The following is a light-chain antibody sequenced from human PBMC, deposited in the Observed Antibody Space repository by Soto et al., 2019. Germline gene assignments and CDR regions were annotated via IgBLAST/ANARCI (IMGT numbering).Light chain of an antibody. J-gene: IGLJ1*01. CDR2: EVS. Sequence: SVLTQPASVSGSPGQSITISCTGTSSDVGGYNYVSWYQQHPGKAPKLMIYEVSNRPSGVSNRFSGSKSGNTASLTISGLQAEDETDSYCSSYKSSSTRVFGTGTKVTV. CDR1: SSDVGGYNY. V-gene: IGLV2-14*01. CDR3: SSYKSSSTRV.